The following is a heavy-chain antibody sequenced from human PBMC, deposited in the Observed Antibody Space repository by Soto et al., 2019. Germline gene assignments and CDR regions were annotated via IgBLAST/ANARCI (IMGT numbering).Heavy chain of an antibody. CDR3: ARARVPEYSGAIFFDI. J-gene: IGHJ4*02. CDR1: GLTVSSSY. D-gene: IGHD5-18*01. CDR2: IYSAGST. V-gene: IGHV3-53*01. Sequence: PGGSLRLSCAASGLTVSSSYMSWVRQAPGKGLQWVSVIYSAGSTYYANSVKGRFTISRDISTNMVYLQMSSLTDEDTAVYYCARARVPEYSGAIFFDIWGQGALVTVSS.